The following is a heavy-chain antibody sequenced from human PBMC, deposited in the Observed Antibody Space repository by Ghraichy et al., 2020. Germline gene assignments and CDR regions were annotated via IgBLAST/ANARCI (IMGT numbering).Heavy chain of an antibody. CDR3: ASTTIAADGTGHDAFDI. CDR1: GGSFSGYY. V-gene: IGHV4-34*01. J-gene: IGHJ3*02. Sequence: SETLSLTCAVYGGSFSGYYWSWIRQPPGKGLEWIGEINHSGSTNYNPSLKSRVTISVDTSKNQFSLKLSSVTAADTAVYYCASTTIAADGTGHDAFDIWGQGTMVTVSS. D-gene: IGHD6-13*01. CDR2: INHSGST.